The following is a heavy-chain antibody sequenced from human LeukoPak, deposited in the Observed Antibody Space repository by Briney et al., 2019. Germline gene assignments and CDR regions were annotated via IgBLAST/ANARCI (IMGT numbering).Heavy chain of an antibody. J-gene: IGHJ4*02. CDR1: GGTFSSYA. CDR2: IIPIFGTA. CDR3: ARPRYCSSTSCYYYFDY. V-gene: IGHV1-69*13. Sequence: ASVKVSCKASGGTFSSYAISWVRQAPGQGLEWMGGIIPIFGTANYAQKFQGRVTITADESTSTAYMELSSLRSEDTAVYYCARPRYCSSTSCYYYFDYWGQGTLVTVS. D-gene: IGHD2-2*01.